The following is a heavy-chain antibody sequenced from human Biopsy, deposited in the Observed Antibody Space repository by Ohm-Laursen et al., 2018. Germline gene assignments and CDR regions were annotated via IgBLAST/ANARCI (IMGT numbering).Heavy chain of an antibody. V-gene: IGHV1-8*01. J-gene: IGHJ4*02. CDR1: GYTFTNYN. CDR2: MNPNSGNT. D-gene: IGHD3-22*01. Sequence: ATVKISCKVSGYTFTNYNVNWVRQATGQGLEWMGWMNPNSGNTGYAQKFQGRVTMTRDTSISTAYMELSSLTSVDTAVYYCARDFNYDGGGSFNFDYWGQGTLVTVSS. CDR3: ARDFNYDGGGSFNFDY.